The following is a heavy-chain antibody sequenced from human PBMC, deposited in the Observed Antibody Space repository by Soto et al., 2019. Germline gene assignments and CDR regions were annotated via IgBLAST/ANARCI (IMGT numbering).Heavy chain of an antibody. Sequence: PGGSLRLSCAASGFDASVNYMTWVRQAPGKGLEWVSYISSSGSTIYYADSVKGRFTISRDNAKNTLYLQMHSLRAEDTALYFCVRDRGYPDSFDVWGRGTMVTVSS. D-gene: IGHD1-1*01. J-gene: IGHJ3*01. CDR1: GFDASVNY. CDR3: VRDRGYPDSFDV. V-gene: IGHV3-11*04. CDR2: ISSSGSTI.